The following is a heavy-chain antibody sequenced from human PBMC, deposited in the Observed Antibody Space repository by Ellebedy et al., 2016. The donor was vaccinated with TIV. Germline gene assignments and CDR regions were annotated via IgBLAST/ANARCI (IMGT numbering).Heavy chain of an antibody. CDR1: GFTFSSYD. CDR2: IGTAGDT. Sequence: GGSLRLSCAASGFTFSSYDMHWIRQGAGKGLEWVSAIGTAGDTYYPGSVKGRFTISRENAKNSLYLQLTSLRAEDTAVYYCARVRFGDTAVDYWGQGTLVTASS. D-gene: IGHD2-21*01. J-gene: IGHJ4*03. CDR3: ARVRFGDTAVDY. V-gene: IGHV3-13*01.